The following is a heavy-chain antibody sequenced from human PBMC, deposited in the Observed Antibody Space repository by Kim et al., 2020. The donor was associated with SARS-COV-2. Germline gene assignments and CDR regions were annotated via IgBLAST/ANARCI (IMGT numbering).Heavy chain of an antibody. CDR3: TRVSFGELLS. Sequence: GGSLRLSCTASGFIFGDYAMSWFRQAPEKGLEWVGFIRSKPYGGTTDYAASVKGRFTISRDDSKNIAYLQMNSLKTEDTAIYYCTRVSFGELLSWGQGTLVTVSS. CDR2: IRSKPYGGTT. CDR1: GFIFGDYA. V-gene: IGHV3-49*03. J-gene: IGHJ5*02. D-gene: IGHD1-26*01.